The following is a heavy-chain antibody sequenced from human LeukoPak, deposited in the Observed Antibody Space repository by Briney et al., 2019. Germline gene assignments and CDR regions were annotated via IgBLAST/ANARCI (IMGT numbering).Heavy chain of an antibody. J-gene: IGHJ6*03. CDR3: ARGQKNDYVWGSYRLPYYYYYYMDV. CDR2: FYTRGST. Sequence: NPSETLSLTCTVSGGSISSGSYYWSWIRQPAGKGLEWIGRFYTRGSTNYNPSLKSRVTISVDTSKNQFSLKLSSVTAADTAVYYCARGQKNDYVWGSYRLPYYYYYYMDVWGKGTTVTVSS. V-gene: IGHV4-61*02. D-gene: IGHD3-16*02. CDR1: GGSISSGSYY.